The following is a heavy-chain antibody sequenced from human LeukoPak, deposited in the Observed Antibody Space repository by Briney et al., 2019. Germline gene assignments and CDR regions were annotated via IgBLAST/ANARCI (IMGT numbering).Heavy chain of an antibody. D-gene: IGHD3-22*01. Sequence: KPSETLSLTCAVYGGSFSGYYWSWIRQPPGKGLEWIGEINHSGSTNYNPSLKSQVTISVDTSKNQFSLKLSSVTAADTAVYYCARSVDYYDSSGYYSLWGQGTLVTVSS. CDR1: GGSFSGYY. V-gene: IGHV4-34*01. CDR3: ARSVDYYDSSGYYSL. CDR2: INHSGST. J-gene: IGHJ4*02.